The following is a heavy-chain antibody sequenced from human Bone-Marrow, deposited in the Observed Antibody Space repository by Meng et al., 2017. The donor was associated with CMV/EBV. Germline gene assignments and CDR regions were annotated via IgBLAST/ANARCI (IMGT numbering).Heavy chain of an antibody. CDR3: FTCYRGECY. CDR2: ISSSGSTI. J-gene: IGHJ4*02. CDR1: GFTFSSYS. D-gene: IGHD3-16*02. Sequence: GESLKISCAASGFTFSSYSMNWVRQAPGKGLEWVSYISSSGSTIYYADSVKGRFTISRDNAKNMLYLQMNSLRAEDTAVYYCFTCYRGECYWGQGTLVTVSS. V-gene: IGHV3-48*04.